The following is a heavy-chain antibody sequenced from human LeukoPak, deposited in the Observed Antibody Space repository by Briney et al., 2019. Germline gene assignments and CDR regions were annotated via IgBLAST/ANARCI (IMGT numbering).Heavy chain of an antibody. J-gene: IGHJ3*02. CDR3: ASELRYFDWLDAFDI. CDR1: GFTFSSYW. Sequence: PGRSLRLSCAASGFTFSSYWMSWVRQAPGKGLEWVANIKQDGSEKYYVDSVKGRFTISRDNAKNSLYLQMNSLRAEDTAVYYCASELRYFDWLDAFDIWGQGTMVTVSS. D-gene: IGHD3-9*01. V-gene: IGHV3-7*03. CDR2: IKQDGSEK.